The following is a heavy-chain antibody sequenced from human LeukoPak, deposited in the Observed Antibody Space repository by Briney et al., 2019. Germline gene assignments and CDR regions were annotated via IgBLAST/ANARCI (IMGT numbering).Heavy chain of an antibody. V-gene: IGHV4-59*01. CDR3: ARAQGYYDSSGIHDY. CDR2: IYYSGST. CDR1: GGSISSYY. D-gene: IGHD3-22*01. Sequence: SETLSLTCTVSGGSISSYYWSWIRQPPGKGLEWIGYIYYSGSTNYNPSLKSRVTISVDTSKNQFSLKLNSVTAADTAVYYCARAQGYYDSSGIHDYWGQGTLVTVSS. J-gene: IGHJ4*02.